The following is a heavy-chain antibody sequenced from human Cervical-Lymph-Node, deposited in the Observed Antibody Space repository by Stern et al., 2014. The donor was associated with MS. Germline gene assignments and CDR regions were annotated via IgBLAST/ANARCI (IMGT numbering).Heavy chain of an antibody. Sequence: VQLVESGPGLVKLSETLSLTCTVSGCSMSRDYLTWIRQPPGKVLEWIGYLYSIGSADYNPSFRSRVTISVDTSKNQLSLQVTSLTTADTAVYYCARGIRSRWADYYFDSWGQGKLVIVST. CDR3: ARGIRSRWADYYFDS. V-gene: IGHV4-59*01. J-gene: IGHJ4*02. D-gene: IGHD3-16*01. CDR2: LYSIGSA. CDR1: GCSMSRDY.